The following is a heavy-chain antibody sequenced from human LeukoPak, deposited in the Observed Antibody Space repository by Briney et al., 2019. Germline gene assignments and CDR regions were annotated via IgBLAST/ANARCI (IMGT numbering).Heavy chain of an antibody. CDR2: ISSSSSYI. V-gene: IGHV3-21*01. J-gene: IGHJ4*02. CDR3: ARDRAITMIVEIDY. D-gene: IGHD3-22*01. CDR1: GFTFSSYS. Sequence: PGGSLRLSCAASGFTFSSYSMTWVRQAPGKGLEWVSSISSSSSYIYYADSVKGRFTISRDNAKNSLYLQMNSLRAEDTAVYYCARDRAITMIVEIDYWGQGTLVTVSS.